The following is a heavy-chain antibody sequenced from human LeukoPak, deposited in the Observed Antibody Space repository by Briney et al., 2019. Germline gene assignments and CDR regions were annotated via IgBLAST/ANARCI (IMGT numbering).Heavy chain of an antibody. CDR2: IYSGGSA. D-gene: IGHD3-22*01. J-gene: IGHJ4*02. CDR3: AKRGLAYYYDSSGPFYDY. Sequence: TGGSLRLSCAASGFNVRSNYMSWVRQAPGKGLEWVSIIYSGGSAHYADSVEDRFTMSRDMSKNTVSLQMDGLRAEDTAVYYCAKRGLAYYYDSSGPFYDYWGQGTLVTVSS. CDR1: GFNVRSNY. V-gene: IGHV3-53*01.